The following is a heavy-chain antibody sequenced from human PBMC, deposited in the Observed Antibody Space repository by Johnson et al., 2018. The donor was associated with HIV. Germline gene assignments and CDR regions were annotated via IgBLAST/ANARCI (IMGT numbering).Heavy chain of an antibody. CDR1: GFTFDDYG. Sequence: VQLVESGGGAVRPGGSLRISCAASGFTFDDYGMSWVRQAPGKGLEWVSGINWSGGSTGYADSMKGRFTISRDNARNSLYLQMNSLRAEDTALYYCARANDLSAFDIWGQGTMVTVSS. CDR2: INWSGGST. V-gene: IGHV3-20*04. CDR3: ARANDLSAFDI. J-gene: IGHJ3*02. D-gene: IGHD1-1*01.